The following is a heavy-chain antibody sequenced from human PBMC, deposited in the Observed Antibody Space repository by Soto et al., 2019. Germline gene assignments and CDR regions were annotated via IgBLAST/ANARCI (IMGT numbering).Heavy chain of an antibody. Sequence: QVQLQESGPGLVKPSETLSLTCTVSGGSISSYYWSWIRQPPGKGLEWIGYIYYSGSTNYNPSLKSRVTISVATSKNQFSLKLSSVTAADTAVYYCARHDSGGSYYYYYYMDVWGKGTTVTVSS. CDR1: GGSISSYY. J-gene: IGHJ6*03. V-gene: IGHV4-59*08. CDR2: IYYSGST. CDR3: ARHDSGGSYYYYYYMDV. D-gene: IGHD2-15*01.